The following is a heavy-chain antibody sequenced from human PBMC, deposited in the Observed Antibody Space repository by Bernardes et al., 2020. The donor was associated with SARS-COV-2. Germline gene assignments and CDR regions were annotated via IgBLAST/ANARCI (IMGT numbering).Heavy chain of an antibody. J-gene: IGHJ4*02. Sequence: RESLRLSCAASGFNFSGYAIQWVRQPSGTGLEWIGRMRSKRKGYATTYAASLKGRFVSSRDDSRNTAHLQIHSLKIEDTAVYYGTVDLLYWDQGTLVTVSS. CDR1: GFNFSGYA. V-gene: IGHV3-73*01. CDR2: MRSKRKGYAT. D-gene: IGHD4-17*01. CDR3: TVDLLY.